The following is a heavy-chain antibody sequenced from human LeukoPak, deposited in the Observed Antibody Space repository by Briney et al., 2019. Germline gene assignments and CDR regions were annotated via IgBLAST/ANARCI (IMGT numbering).Heavy chain of an antibody. J-gene: IGHJ4*02. CDR2: ISSSSSTI. CDR3: ARTGQLANDY. CDR1: GFTFSSYS. D-gene: IGHD6-6*01. Sequence: GGSLRLSCAASGFTFSSYSMNWVRQAPGKGLEWVSYISSSSSTIYYADSVKGRFTISRDNAKNSLYLQMNSLRAEDTAVYYCARTGQLANDYWGQGTLVTVSS. V-gene: IGHV3-48*04.